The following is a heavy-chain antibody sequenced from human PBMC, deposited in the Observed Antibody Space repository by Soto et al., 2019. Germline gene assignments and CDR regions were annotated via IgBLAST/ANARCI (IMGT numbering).Heavy chain of an antibody. CDR1: GGTFSSYA. D-gene: IGHD3-10*01. J-gene: IGHJ4*02. CDR3: ARDDSRKSYYGSGSYYQIFHY. CDR2: IIPIFGTA. Sequence: QVQLVQSGAEVKKPGSSVKVSCKASGGTFSSYAISWVRQAPGQGLEWMGGIIPIFGTANYAQKFQGRVTITADESTSTAYMELSSLRSEDTAVYYCARDDSRKSYYGSGSYYQIFHYWGQGTLVTVSS. V-gene: IGHV1-69*01.